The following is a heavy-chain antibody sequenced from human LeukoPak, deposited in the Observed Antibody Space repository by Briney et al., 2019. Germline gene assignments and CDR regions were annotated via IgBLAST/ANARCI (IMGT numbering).Heavy chain of an antibody. CDR3: AKEDRLFLADY. CDR1: GFTFSSYG. J-gene: IGHJ4*02. D-gene: IGHD3/OR15-3a*01. V-gene: IGHV3-30*02. CDR2: IRYDGSNK. Sequence: PGGSLRLSCAASGFTFSSYGMHWVRQAPGKGLEWVAFIRYDGSNKYYADSVKGRFTISRDNSKNTLYPQMNSLRAEDTAVYYCAKEDRLFLADYWGQGTLVTVSS.